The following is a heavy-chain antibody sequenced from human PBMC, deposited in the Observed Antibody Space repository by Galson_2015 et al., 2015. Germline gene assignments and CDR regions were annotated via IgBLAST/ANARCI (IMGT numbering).Heavy chain of an antibody. CDR1: GGTFSSYA. D-gene: IGHD2-15*01. CDR3: ARGGLVRCSGGSCYRMDV. J-gene: IGHJ6*02. V-gene: IGHV1-69*13. Sequence: SAKVSCKASGGTFSSYAISWVRQAPGQGLEWMGGIIPIFGTANYAQKFQGRVTITADESTSTAYMELSSLRSEDTAVYYCARGGLVRCSGGSCYRMDVWGQGTTVTVSS. CDR2: IIPIFGTA.